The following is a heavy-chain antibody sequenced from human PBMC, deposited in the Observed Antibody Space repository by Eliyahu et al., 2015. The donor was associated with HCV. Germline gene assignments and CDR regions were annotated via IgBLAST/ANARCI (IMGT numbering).Heavy chain of an antibody. J-gene: IGHJ4*01. CDR2: IKHDGSEK. D-gene: IGHD6-19*01. CDR1: GFTFSSYW. CDR3: ARDFIAPNIAVAGTVDY. V-gene: IGHV3-7*03. Sequence: EVQLVESGGGLVQPGGSLRLSYVASGFTFSSYWMTWVRQAPGKGLEWVSNIKHDGSEKYYVDSVKGRFTISRDNAKNSLYLQMNSLRAEDTAIYYCARDFIAPNIAVAGTVDYWGHGTLVTVSS.